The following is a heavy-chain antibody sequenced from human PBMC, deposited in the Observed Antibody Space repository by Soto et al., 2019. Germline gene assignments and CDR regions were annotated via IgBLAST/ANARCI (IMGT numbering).Heavy chain of an antibody. D-gene: IGHD6-13*01. J-gene: IGHJ6*02. CDR1: GDSVSSNSAA. CDR2: TYYRSKWYN. Sequence: SQTLSLTCAISGDSVSSNSAAWNWIRQSPSRGLEWLGRTYYRSKWYNDYAVSVKSRITISPDTSKNQFSLQLNSVTPEDTAVYYCARGRYSSSWYRNYYYGMDVWGQGTTVTVSS. CDR3: ARGRYSSSWYRNYYYGMDV. V-gene: IGHV6-1*01.